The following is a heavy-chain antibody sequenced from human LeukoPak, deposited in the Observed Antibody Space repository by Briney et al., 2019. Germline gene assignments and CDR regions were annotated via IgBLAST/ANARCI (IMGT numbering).Heavy chain of an antibody. CDR3: ARRLYDSSGYYQDY. CDR1: GFTFSSYA. D-gene: IGHD3-22*01. CDR2: IYSGGST. Sequence: PGGSLRLSCAASGFTFSSYAMSWVRQAPGKGLEWVSVIYSGGSTYYADSVKGRFTISRDNSKNTLYLQMNSLRAEDTAVYYCARRLYDSSGYYQDYWGQGTLVTVSS. V-gene: IGHV3-66*04. J-gene: IGHJ4*02.